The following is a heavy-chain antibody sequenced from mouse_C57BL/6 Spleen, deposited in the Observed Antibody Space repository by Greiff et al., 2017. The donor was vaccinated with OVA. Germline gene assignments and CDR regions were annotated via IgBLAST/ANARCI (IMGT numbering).Heavy chain of an antibody. D-gene: IGHD2-4*01. Sequence: QVQLKESGAELVKPGASVKMSCKASGYTFTTYPIEWMKQNHGKSLEWIGNFHPYNDDTKYNEKFKGKATLTVEKSSSTVYLELSRLTSDDSAVYYCARTGDYGGYFDVWGTGTTVTVSS. J-gene: IGHJ1*03. V-gene: IGHV1-47*01. CDR2: FHPYNDDT. CDR3: ARTGDYGGYFDV. CDR1: GYTFTTYP.